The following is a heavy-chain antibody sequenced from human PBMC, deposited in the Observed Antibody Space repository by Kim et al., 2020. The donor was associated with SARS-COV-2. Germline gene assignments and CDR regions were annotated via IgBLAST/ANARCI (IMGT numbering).Heavy chain of an antibody. CDR1: GFTFNSFW. J-gene: IGHJ4*02. Sequence: GGSLRLSCAASGFTFNSFWMSWVRQAPGKGLEWVANINQDGSEKKYVDSVKGRFTISRDNAKNSVYLQMNSLRVEDSAVYYCARDAWAHRGTDGFDYWGQGTLVTVSS. CDR2: INQDGSEK. CDR3: ARDAWAHRGTDGFDY. D-gene: IGHD3-10*01. V-gene: IGHV3-7*01.